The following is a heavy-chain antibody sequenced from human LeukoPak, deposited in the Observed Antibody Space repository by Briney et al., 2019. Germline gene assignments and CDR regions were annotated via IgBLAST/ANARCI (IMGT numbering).Heavy chain of an antibody. J-gene: IGHJ4*02. Sequence: GESLKISCKGSGHSFTSYWIGWVRQMPGKGLEWMGIIYPGDSDTRYSPSFQGQVTISADKSISTAYLQWSSLKASDTAMYYCARRGKVTMVRGAHYFDYWGQGTLVTVSS. CDR3: ARRGKVTMVRGAHYFDY. CDR1: GHSFTSYW. D-gene: IGHD3-10*01. CDR2: IYPGDSDT. V-gene: IGHV5-51*01.